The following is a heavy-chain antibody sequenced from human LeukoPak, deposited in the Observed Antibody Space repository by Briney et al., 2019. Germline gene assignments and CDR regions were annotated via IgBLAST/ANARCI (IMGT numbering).Heavy chain of an antibody. CDR1: AYSISNAYY. J-gene: IGHJ4*02. Sequence: KPSETLSLTCAVSAYSISNAYYWGWIRQPPGKGVEWIGSISHGGSTHYNASLKSRVTISLEASKNQFSLRLSSVTAADTAVYYCARQADVPSSIGYFDFWGQGAPVTVSS. CDR3: ARQADVPSSIGYFDF. CDR2: ISHGGST. V-gene: IGHV4-38-2*01. D-gene: IGHD2/OR15-2a*01.